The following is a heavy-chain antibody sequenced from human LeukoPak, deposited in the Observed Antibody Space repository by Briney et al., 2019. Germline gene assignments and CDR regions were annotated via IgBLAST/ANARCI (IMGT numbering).Heavy chain of an antibody. V-gene: IGHV1-46*01. J-gene: IGHJ3*02. CDR3: ARSSSMRDAFDI. D-gene: IGHD6-6*01. CDR2: INPSGGST. Sequence: ASVKVSCKASGYTFTGYYMHWVRQAPGQGLEWMGIINPSGGSTSYAQKFQGRVTMTRDTSTSTVYMELSSLRSEDTAVYYCARSSSMRDAFDIWGQGTMVTVSS. CDR1: GYTFTGYY.